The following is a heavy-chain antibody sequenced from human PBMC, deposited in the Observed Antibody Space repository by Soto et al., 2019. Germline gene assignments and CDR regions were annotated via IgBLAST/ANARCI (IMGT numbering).Heavy chain of an antibody. D-gene: IGHD2-15*01. Sequence: HPGGSLRLSCAASRFTFSNYVMSWVRQAPGKGLEWVSTISDSSGSTFYADSVKGRFTISRDNSKNTLYLQMNSLRAEDTAVYYCAKRVADSDAFDIWGQGTMVTVSS. CDR2: ISDSSGST. CDR3: AKRVADSDAFDI. V-gene: IGHV3-23*01. J-gene: IGHJ3*02. CDR1: RFTFSNYV.